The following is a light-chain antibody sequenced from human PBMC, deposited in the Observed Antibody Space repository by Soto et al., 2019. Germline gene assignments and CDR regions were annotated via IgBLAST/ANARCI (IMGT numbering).Light chain of an antibody. CDR3: KQADSLPRT. CDR2: AAY. J-gene: IGKJ4*01. CDR1: QTISSW. Sequence: DIQMTQSPSTPSGSVGDRVTITCRASQTISSWLAWYQQKPGKAHKLLIYAAYTLQSGVHSRFIGSGSGTDFTLTITSLQPEDFATYYCKQADSLPRTFGGGTKVDIK. V-gene: IGKV1-12*01.